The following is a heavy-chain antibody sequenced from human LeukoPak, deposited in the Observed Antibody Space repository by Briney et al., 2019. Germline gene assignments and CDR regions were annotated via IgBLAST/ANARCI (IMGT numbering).Heavy chain of an antibody. Sequence: SETLSLTCTVSGGSISSSSYYWGWIRQPPGKGLEWIGSIYYSGSTCYNPSLKSRVTISVDTSKNQFSLKLSSVTAADTAVYYCARHDSSGWHFDYWGQGTLVTVSS. CDR2: IYYSGST. J-gene: IGHJ4*02. CDR3: ARHDSSGWHFDY. D-gene: IGHD6-19*01. V-gene: IGHV4-39*01. CDR1: GGSISSSSYY.